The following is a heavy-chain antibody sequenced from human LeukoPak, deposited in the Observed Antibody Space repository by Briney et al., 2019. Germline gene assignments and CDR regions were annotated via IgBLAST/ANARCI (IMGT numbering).Heavy chain of an antibody. CDR1: GYSFTSYW. J-gene: IGHJ4*02. D-gene: IGHD4-17*01. CDR2: IYPGDSDT. V-gene: IGHV5-51*01. CDR3: ARHHDYGDYGCFDY. Sequence: GESLKISCKGSGYSFTSYWIGWVRQKPGKGLEWLGIIYPGDSDTRYSPSFQGQVTISADKSIRTAYLQLSSLKASDTAIYYCARHHDYGDYGCFDYWGQGTLVTVSS.